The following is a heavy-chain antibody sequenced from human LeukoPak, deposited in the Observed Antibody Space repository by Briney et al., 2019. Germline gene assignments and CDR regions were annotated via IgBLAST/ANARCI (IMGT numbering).Heavy chain of an antibody. D-gene: IGHD1-7*01. V-gene: IGHV1-18*01. CDR2: ISAYNGNT. J-gene: IGHJ4*02. Sequence: GASVKVSCKASGYTFTSYGISWVRQAPGQGLEWMGWISAYNGNTNYAQKLQGRVTMTTDTSTSTAYMELRGLRSDDTAVYYCARVPSRNWNYVLFDYWGQGTLVTVSS. CDR3: ARVPSRNWNYVLFDY. CDR1: GYTFTSYG.